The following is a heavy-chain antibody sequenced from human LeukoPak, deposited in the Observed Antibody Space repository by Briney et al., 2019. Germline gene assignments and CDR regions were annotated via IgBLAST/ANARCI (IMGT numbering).Heavy chain of an antibody. J-gene: IGHJ5*02. Sequence: SETLSLTCAVYGVSFSGYYWSWIRQPPGKGLEWIGEINHSGSTDYNPSLKSRVTISVDTSKNQFSLKLNSVTAADTAVYYCARHYGPWGQGTLVTVSS. CDR1: GVSFSGYY. CDR2: INHSGST. CDR3: ARHYGP. D-gene: IGHD3-16*01. V-gene: IGHV4-34*01.